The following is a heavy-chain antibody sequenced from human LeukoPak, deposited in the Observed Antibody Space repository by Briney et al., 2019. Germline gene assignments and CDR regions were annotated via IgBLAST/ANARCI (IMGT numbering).Heavy chain of an antibody. D-gene: IGHD3-10*01. CDR1: GGSISSSNW. CDR2: IYHSGST. V-gene: IGHV4-4*02. J-gene: IGHJ5*02. CDR3: ARDVDTYYYGSGAGPFDP. Sequence: PSGTLSLTCAVSGGSISSSNWWSWVRQPPGKGLEWIGEIYHSGSTNYNPSLKSRVTISVDKSKNQFSLKLSSMTAEDTAVYYCARDVDTYYYGSGAGPFDPWGQGTLVTVSS.